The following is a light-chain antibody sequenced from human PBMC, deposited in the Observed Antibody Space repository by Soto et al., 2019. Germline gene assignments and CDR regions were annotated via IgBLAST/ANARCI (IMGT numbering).Light chain of an antibody. CDR1: SRDVGAYNL. CDR2: EVR. J-gene: IGLJ2*01. CDR3: SSFSSRNTLV. V-gene: IGLV2-14*01. Sequence: QSALTQPGSVSGFPGQSITISCSGTSRDVGAYNLVSWYQQRPGKAPKLLIYEVRNRPSGLSYRFSGFKSGNTASLTISSLLPEDEADYFCSSFSSRNTLVFGGGTKLTVL.